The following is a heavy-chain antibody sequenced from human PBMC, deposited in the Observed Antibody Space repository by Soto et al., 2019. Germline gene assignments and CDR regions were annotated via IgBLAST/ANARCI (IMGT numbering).Heavy chain of an antibody. Sequence: PWETLSLTCTVSGGSISSGGYYWSWIRQHPGKGLEWIGYIYYSGSTYYNPSLKSRVTISVDTSKNQFSLKLSSVTAADTAVYYCARDPYYYHSSGSMSRGGMDVWGQGTTLTVSS. CDR1: GGSISSGGYY. CDR3: ARDPYYYHSSGSMSRGGMDV. J-gene: IGHJ6*02. V-gene: IGHV4-31*03. CDR2: IYYSGST. D-gene: IGHD3-22*01.